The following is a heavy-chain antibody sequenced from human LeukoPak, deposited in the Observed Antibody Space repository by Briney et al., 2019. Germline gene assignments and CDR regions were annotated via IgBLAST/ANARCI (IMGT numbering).Heavy chain of an antibody. D-gene: IGHD6-19*01. J-gene: IGHJ4*02. CDR1: GYTITGYY. V-gene: IGHV1-2*02. CDR2: INPNSGGT. CDR3: ASHSSGWYEYYFDY. Sequence: ASVKVSCKASGYTITGYYMHWVGQAPGQGLEWMGWINPNSGGTNYAQKFQGRVTMTRDTSISTAYMELSRLRSDDTAVYYCASHSSGWYEYYFDYWGQGTLVTVSS.